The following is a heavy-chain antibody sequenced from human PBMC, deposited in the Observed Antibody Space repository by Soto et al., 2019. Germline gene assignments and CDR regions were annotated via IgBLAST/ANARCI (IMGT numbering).Heavy chain of an antibody. CDR3: ARDFPGGNYYGMDV. V-gene: IGHV3-53*01. D-gene: IGHD3-10*01. CDR1: GFTVSSNY. J-gene: IGHJ6*02. Sequence: PGRSLRLSCAASGFTVSSNYMSWVRQAPGKGLEWVSVIYSGGSTYYADSVKGRFTISRDNSKNTLYLQMNSLRAEDTAVYYCARDFPGGNYYGMDVWGQGTTVTVSS. CDR2: IYSGGST.